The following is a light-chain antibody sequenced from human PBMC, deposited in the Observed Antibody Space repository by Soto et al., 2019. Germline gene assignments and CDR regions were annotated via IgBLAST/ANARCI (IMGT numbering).Light chain of an antibody. J-gene: IGKJ5*01. CDR2: GAS. Sequence: IVMTQSPATLSLSPGARATLSFRASESVSNNLAWYQQKAGQAPRLLIYGASTRATGIPARFSGSGSGTDFTLTISSLEPEDFAVYYCQQRSNWPPSITFGQGTRLEIK. V-gene: IGKV3-11*01. CDR1: ESVSNN. CDR3: QQRSNWPPSIT.